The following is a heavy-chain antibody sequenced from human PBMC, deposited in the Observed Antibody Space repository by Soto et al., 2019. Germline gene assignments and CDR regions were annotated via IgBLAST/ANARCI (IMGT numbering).Heavy chain of an antibody. CDR3: AKEQKDSSSWSELND. D-gene: IGHD6-13*01. V-gene: IGHV3-23*01. Sequence: EVQLLESGGGLVQPGGSLRLSCAASGFTFSSYAMSWVRQAPGKGLEWVSAISGSGGSTYYAGSVKGRFTISRDNSKNTLYLQMNSLRAEDTAVYYCAKEQKDSSSWSELNDWGQGTLVTVTS. CDR2: ISGSGGST. J-gene: IGHJ4*02. CDR1: GFTFSSYA.